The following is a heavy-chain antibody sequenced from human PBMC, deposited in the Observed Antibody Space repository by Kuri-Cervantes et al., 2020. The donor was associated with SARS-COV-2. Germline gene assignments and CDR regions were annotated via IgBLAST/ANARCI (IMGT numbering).Heavy chain of an antibody. CDR3: VRVGAYSGYDFDS. J-gene: IGHJ4*02. CDR1: GFTFSSYS. CDR2: ISSSSSYI. Sequence: GGSLRLSCAASGFTFSSYSMNWVRQAPGKGLEWVSSISSSSSYIYYADSVKGRFTISRDNAKNSLYLQMNSLRAEDTAVYYCVRVGAYSGYDFDSWGQGTLVTVSS. D-gene: IGHD5-12*01. V-gene: IGHV3-21*01.